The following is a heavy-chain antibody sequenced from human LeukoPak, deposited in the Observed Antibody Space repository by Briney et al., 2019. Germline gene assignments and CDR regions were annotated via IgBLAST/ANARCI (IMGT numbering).Heavy chain of an antibody. J-gene: IGHJ6*03. D-gene: IGHD3-10*01. V-gene: IGHV3-7*01. Sequence: RGSLRLSCAASGFTFSQNWMSSVRQAPGKGLEWVANIKHDGREKQDGSEKNYVDSVKGRFTISRDNAKNSLYLQMNSLRAEDTAVYYCARSGRGVDSFYFYMDVWGKGTTVTVSS. CDR3: ARSGRGVDSFYFYMDV. CDR1: GFTFSQNW. CDR2: IKHDGREKQDGSEK.